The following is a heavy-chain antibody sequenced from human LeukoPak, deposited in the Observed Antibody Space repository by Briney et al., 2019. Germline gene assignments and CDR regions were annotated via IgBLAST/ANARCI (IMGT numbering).Heavy chain of an antibody. CDR3: TRMTTGHDY. CDR1: GVSFDDYY. V-gene: IGHV4-34*01. D-gene: IGHD4-17*01. J-gene: IGHJ4*02. Sequence: SETLSLTCGVSGVSFDDYYWSWVRQTPGKGLEWLGEINHSGYTNDSPSLKSRVTLSIDTSRKQFSLNLRSVTVADAGIYYCTRMTTGHDYWGQGTLVTVSA. CDR2: INHSGYT.